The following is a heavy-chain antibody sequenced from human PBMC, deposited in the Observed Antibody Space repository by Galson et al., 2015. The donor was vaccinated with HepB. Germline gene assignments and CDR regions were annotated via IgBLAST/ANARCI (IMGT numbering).Heavy chain of an antibody. CDR3: AGQTYTIFWVVNHADV. J-gene: IGHJ6*02. V-gene: IGHV3-30-3*01. CDR2: ISYDGTNK. Sequence: SLRLSCAASGFTFSSFAMHWVRQAPGKGLEWVAVISYDGTNKYYADSVMGRFTISRDNSKNTLYLQMNNLRADDTAVYYCAGQTYTIFWVVNHADVWGQGTPVTVSS. CDR1: GFTFSSFA. D-gene: IGHD3-3*01.